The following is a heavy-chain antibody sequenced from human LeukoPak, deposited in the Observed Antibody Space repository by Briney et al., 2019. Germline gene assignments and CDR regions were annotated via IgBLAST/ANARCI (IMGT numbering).Heavy chain of an antibody. CDR1: GFNFIDYT. Sequence: GGSLRLSCAASGFNFIDYTMNRVRQAPGKGLEWVSCITSTGRYIFYADSLKGRFTISRDNAKKSLYLQMNSLRAEDTAVYYCARLRNVGGNPHPFNVWGQGTTVTVSS. CDR3: ARLRNVGGNPHPFNV. J-gene: IGHJ3*01. CDR2: ITSTGRYI. V-gene: IGHV3-21*01. D-gene: IGHD4-23*01.